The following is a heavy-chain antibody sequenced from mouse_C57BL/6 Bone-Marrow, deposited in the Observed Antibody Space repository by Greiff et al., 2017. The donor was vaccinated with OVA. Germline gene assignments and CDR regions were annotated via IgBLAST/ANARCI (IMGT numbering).Heavy chain of an antibody. CDR2: INYDGSST. CDR3: ARGYYGSSYDFDV. V-gene: IGHV5-16*01. Sequence: EVQLVESEGGLVQPGSSMKLSCTASGFTFSDYYMAWVRQVPEKGLEWVANINYDGSSTYYLDSLKSRFIISRDNAKNILYLQMSSLKSEDTATYYCARGYYGSSYDFDVWGTGTTVTVSS. D-gene: IGHD1-1*01. CDR1: GFTFSDYY. J-gene: IGHJ1*03.